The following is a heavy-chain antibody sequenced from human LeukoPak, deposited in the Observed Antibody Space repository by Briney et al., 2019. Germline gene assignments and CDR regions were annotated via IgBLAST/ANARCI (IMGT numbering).Heavy chain of an antibody. CDR1: GFTFSSYG. D-gene: IGHD3-22*01. V-gene: IGHV3-11*01. CDR2: ISSSGSTI. Sequence: GGTLRLSCAASGFTFSSYGMSWIRQAPGKGLEWVSYISSSGSTIYYADSVKGRFTISRDNAKNSLYLQMNSLRAEDTAVYYCARDQYYYDTSGYYYYWGQGTLVTVSS. J-gene: IGHJ4*02. CDR3: ARDQYYYDTSGYYYY.